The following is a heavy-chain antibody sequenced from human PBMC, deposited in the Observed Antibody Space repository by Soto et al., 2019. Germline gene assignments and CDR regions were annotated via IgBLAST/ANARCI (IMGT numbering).Heavy chain of an antibody. CDR1: GFTVSSNY. Sequence: GGSLRLSCAASGFTVSSNYMSWVRQAPGKGLEWVSVIYSGGSTYYADSVKGRFTISRHNSKNTLYLQMNSLRAEDTAMYYCGRVTGGWYEYYYYYMDVWGKGTTVTVSS. V-gene: IGHV3-53*04. CDR3: GRVTGGWYEYYYYYMDV. CDR2: IYSGGST. D-gene: IGHD6-19*01. J-gene: IGHJ6*03.